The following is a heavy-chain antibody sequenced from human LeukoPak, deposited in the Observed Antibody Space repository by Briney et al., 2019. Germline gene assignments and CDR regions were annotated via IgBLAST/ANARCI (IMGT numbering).Heavy chain of an antibody. CDR1: GGTFSSYA. CDR2: IIPIFGTA. CDR3: ARAGYYYDSSGYYLLDAFDI. J-gene: IGHJ3*02. V-gene: IGHV1-69*05. D-gene: IGHD3-22*01. Sequence: PVKVSCKASGGTFSSYAISWVRQAPGQGLEWMGGIIPIFGTANYAQKFQGRVTITTDESTSTAYMELSSLRSEDTAVYYCARAGYYYDSSGYYLLDAFDIWGQGTMVTVSS.